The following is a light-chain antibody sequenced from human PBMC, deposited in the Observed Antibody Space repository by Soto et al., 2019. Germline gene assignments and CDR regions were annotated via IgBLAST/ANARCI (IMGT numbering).Light chain of an antibody. CDR2: EVS. CDR1: SSDVGGYNY. J-gene: IGLJ2*01. V-gene: IGLV2-8*01. Sequence: QSVLTQPPSASGSPGQSVTISCTGTSSDVGGYNYVSWYQQHPGKAPKLMIYEVSKRPSGVPDRFSGSKSGNTASLTVFGLQAEDEADYFCSSYACGDNLVFGGGTKLTVL. CDR3: SSYACGDNLV.